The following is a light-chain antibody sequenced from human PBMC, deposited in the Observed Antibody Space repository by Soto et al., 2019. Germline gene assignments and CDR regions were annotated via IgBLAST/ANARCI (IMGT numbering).Light chain of an antibody. J-gene: IGLJ3*02. CDR1: SSDVGNYNY. V-gene: IGLV2-8*01. CDR3: SSYAGSNKV. Sequence: QSALPQPPSASGSPGQSVTISCTGTSSDVGNYNYVSWYQQHPGKVPKLMIYEVNKRPSGVPDRFSGSKSGNTASLTVSGLQAEDEADYYCSSYAGSNKVFGGGTKLTVL. CDR2: EVN.